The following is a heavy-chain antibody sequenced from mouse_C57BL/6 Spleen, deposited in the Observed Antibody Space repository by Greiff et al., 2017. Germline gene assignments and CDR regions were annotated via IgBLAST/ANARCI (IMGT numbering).Heavy chain of an antibody. CDR3: ARDGSSQFAY. Sequence: QVQLQQSGAELVRPGTSVKVSCKASGYAFTNYLIEWVKQRPGQGLEWIGVINPGSGGTNYNEKFKGKATLTADKSSSTAYMQLSSLTSEDSAVYFCARDGSSQFAYWGQGTLVTVSA. D-gene: IGHD1-1*01. J-gene: IGHJ3*01. CDR2: INPGSGGT. CDR1: GYAFTNYL. V-gene: IGHV1-54*01.